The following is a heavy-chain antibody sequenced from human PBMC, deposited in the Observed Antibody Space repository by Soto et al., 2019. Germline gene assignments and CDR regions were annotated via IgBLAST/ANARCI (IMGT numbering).Heavy chain of an antibody. J-gene: IGHJ4*02. CDR1: GGTFSSYT. CDR3: ARLFSSGDGYNRVFDY. V-gene: IGHV1-69*02. CDR2: IIPILGIA. D-gene: IGHD5-12*01. Sequence: QVQLVQSGAEVKKPGSSVKVSCKASGGTFSSYTISWVRQTPGQGLEWMGRIIPILGIANYAQKFQGRVTITADKSTSTAYMELSSLRSEDTAVYYCARLFSSGDGYNRVFDYWGQGTLVTVSS.